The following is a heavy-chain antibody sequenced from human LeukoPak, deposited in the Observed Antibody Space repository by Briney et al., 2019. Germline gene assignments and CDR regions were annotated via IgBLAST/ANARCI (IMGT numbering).Heavy chain of an antibody. CDR3: AKDLRTDRGRGITIFGVAKRGKFDY. D-gene: IGHD3-3*01. J-gene: IGHJ4*02. CDR2: ISYDGSNK. V-gene: IGHV3-30-3*01. CDR1: GFTFSSYA. Sequence: PGGSLRLSCAASGFTFSSYAMHWVRQAPGKGLEWVAVISYDGSNKYYADSVKGRFTISRDNSKNTLYLQMNSLRAEDTAVYYCAKDLRTDRGRGITIFGVAKRGKFDYWGQGTLVTVSS.